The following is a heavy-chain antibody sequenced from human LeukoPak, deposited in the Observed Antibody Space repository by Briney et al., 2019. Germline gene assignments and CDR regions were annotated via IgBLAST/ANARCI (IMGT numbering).Heavy chain of an antibody. CDR2: IYWNDDK. CDR1: GFSLSTSGVG. J-gene: IGHJ5*02. Sequence: SGPTLVKPTQTLTLTCTFSGFSLSTSGVGVGWIRQTPGKALEWLALIYWNDDKRYSPSLKSRLTITKDTSKNQVVLTMTNMDPVDTATYYCAHSLRYCSSNICPDWFDPWGQGTLVTVSS. CDR3: AHSLRYCSSNICPDWFDP. V-gene: IGHV2-5*01. D-gene: IGHD2-2*01.